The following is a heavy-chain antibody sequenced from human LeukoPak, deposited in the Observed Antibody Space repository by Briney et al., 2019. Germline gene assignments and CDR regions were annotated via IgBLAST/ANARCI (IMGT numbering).Heavy chain of an antibody. CDR1: GFTFNKFA. J-gene: IGHJ4*02. CDR2: VSYDGSEK. Sequence: GGSLRLSCAASGFTFNKFAFHWVRQAPGKGLDWIAAVSYDGSEKYYTDSVKGRFTISSDTSKNIVSLQMNSLRVEDTAIYYCARDPGAMIQGAFDYWGQGTLVTVSS. D-gene: IGHD5-12*01. CDR3: ARDPGAMIQGAFDY. V-gene: IGHV3-30*04.